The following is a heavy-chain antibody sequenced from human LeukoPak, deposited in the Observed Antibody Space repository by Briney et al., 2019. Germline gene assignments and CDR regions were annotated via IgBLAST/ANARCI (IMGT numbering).Heavy chain of an antibody. Sequence: GGSLRLSCAASGFTFSDYYMSWIRQAPGKGLEWVSYISSSGSTIYYADSVKGRFTISRDNAKNSLYLQMNSLRAEDTAVYYCARAYYDSSGYYHRDYYGMDVWGQGTTVTVSS. J-gene: IGHJ6*02. CDR1: GFTFSDYY. CDR2: ISSSGSTI. CDR3: ARAYYDSSGYYHRDYYGMDV. D-gene: IGHD3-22*01. V-gene: IGHV3-11*01.